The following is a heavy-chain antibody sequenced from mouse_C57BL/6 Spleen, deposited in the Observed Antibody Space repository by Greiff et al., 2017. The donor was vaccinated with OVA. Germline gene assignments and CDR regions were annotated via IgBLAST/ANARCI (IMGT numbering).Heavy chain of an antibody. CDR3: ARNPLRGSSYGDY. Sequence: QVQLKQPGAELVKPGASVKLSCKASGYTFTSYWMQWVKQRPGQGLEWIGEIDPSDSYTNYNQKFKGKATLTVDTSSSTAYMQLSSLTSEDSAVYYCARNPLRGSSYGDYWGKGTTLTVSS. CDR2: IDPSDSYT. V-gene: IGHV1-50*01. CDR1: GYTFTSYW. D-gene: IGHD1-1*01. J-gene: IGHJ2*01.